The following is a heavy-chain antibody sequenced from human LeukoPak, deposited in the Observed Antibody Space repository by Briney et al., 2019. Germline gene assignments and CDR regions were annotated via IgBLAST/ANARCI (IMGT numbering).Heavy chain of an antibody. D-gene: IGHD6-19*01. J-gene: IGHJ1*01. Sequence: GGSLRLSCPASGFTFSMNWMTWVRQAPGKGLEWVSVIYSGGSTYYADSVKGRFTISRDNSKNTLYLQMNSLRAEDTAVYYCARVQGAGTPKYFHHWGQGTLVTVSS. CDR2: IYSGGST. V-gene: IGHV3-53*01. CDR3: ARVQGAGTPKYFHH. CDR1: GFTFSMNW.